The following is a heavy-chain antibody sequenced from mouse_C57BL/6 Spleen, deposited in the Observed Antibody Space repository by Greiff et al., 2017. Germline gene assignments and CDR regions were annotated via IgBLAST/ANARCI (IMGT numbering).Heavy chain of an antibody. V-gene: IGHV2-2*01. CDR1: GFSLTSYG. D-gene: IGHD2-5*01. CDR2: IWSGGST. J-gene: IGHJ3*01. CDR3: ARNLDSNSGKFAY. Sequence: QVQLQQSGPGLVQPSQSLSITCTVSGFSLTSYGVHWVRQSPGKGLEWLGVIWSGGSTDYNAAFISRLSISKDNSKSQVFFKMNSLQADDTAIYYCARNLDSNSGKFAYWGQGTLVTVSA.